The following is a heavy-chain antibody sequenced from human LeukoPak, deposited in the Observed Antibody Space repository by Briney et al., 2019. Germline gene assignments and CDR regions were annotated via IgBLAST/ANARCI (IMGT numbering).Heavy chain of an antibody. CDR2: INPSGGST. CDR1: GYTFTSYY. D-gene: IGHD2-2*03. Sequence: ASVKVSCKASGYTFTSYYMHWVRQAPGQGLEWMGIINPSGGSTSYAQKFQGRVTMTRDMSTSTVYMELSSLRSEDTAVYYCARSNLDIVVVPAATGGAFDIWGQGTMVTVSS. CDR3: ARSNLDIVVVPAATGGAFDI. J-gene: IGHJ3*02. V-gene: IGHV1-46*01.